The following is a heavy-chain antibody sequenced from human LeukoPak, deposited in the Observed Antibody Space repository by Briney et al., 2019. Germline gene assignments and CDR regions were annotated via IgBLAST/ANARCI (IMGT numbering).Heavy chain of an antibody. CDR2: ISWNSGSI. CDR3: AKESDGYNLGGWFDP. J-gene: IGHJ5*02. V-gene: IGHV3-9*01. D-gene: IGHD5-24*01. CDR1: GFTFDDYA. Sequence: GGSLRLSCAASGFTFDDYAMHWVRQAPGKGLEWVSGISWNSGSIGYADSVKGRFTISRDNAKNSLYLQMNSLRAEDTALYYCAKESDGYNLGGWFDPWGQGTLVTVSS.